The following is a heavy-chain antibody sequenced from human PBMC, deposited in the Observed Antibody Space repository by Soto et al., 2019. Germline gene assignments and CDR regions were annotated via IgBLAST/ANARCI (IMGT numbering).Heavy chain of an antibody. CDR1: GGSISSYY. V-gene: IGHV4-4*07. Sequence: LSLTCTVSGGSISSYYWSWIRQPAGKGLEWIGRIYTSGSTNYNPSLKSRVTMSVDTSKNQFSLELSSVTAADTAVYYCARESWGLEAAESMYYFDYWGQGTLVTVSS. J-gene: IGHJ4*02. D-gene: IGHD6-13*01. CDR2: IYTSGST. CDR3: ARESWGLEAAESMYYFDY.